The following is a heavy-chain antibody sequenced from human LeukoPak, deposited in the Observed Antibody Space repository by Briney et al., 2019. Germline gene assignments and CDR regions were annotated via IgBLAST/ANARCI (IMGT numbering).Heavy chain of an antibody. J-gene: IGHJ6*04. Sequence: GGSLRLSCAASEFTFRSYDMNWVRQAPGKGLEWVSYISSSGSTIYYADSVKGRFTISRDNAKNSLYLQMNSLRAEDTAVYYCAELGITMIGGVWGKGTTVTISS. CDR2: ISSSGSTI. D-gene: IGHD3-10*02. CDR3: AELGITMIGGV. CDR1: EFTFRSYD. V-gene: IGHV3-48*03.